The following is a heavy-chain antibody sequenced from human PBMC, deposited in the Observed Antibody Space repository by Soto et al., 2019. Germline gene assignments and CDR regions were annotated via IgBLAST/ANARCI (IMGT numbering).Heavy chain of an antibody. D-gene: IGHD2-15*01. CDR1: GYSFTSYW. J-gene: IGHJ5*02. V-gene: IGHV5-10-1*01. CDR2: IDPSDSYT. Sequence: GESLKISCKGSGYSFTSYWISWVRQMPGKGLEWMGRIDPSDSYTNYSPSFQGHVTISADKSISTAYLQWSSLKASDTAMYYCARHVQGCSGGSCYSVGWFDPWGQGTLVTVSS. CDR3: ARHVQGCSGGSCYSVGWFDP.